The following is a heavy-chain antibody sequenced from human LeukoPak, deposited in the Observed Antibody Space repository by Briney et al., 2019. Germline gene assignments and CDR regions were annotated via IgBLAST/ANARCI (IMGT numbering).Heavy chain of an antibody. D-gene: IGHD3-9*01. V-gene: IGHV3-9*01. CDR3: VKADYNKSGFYFDY. Sequence: GGSLRLSCAASGFTFDDYGLHWVRQRPVKGLEWVSFISYNSGTIKYADSVKGRFTISRDNSKNSLYLQMNSLRGEDTAFYYCVKADYNKSGFYFDYWGRGTLVTVSS. J-gene: IGHJ4*02. CDR2: ISYNSGTI. CDR1: GFTFDDYG.